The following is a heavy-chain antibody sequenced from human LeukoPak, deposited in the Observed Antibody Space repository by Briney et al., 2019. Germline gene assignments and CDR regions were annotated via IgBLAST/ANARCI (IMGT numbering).Heavy chain of an antibody. CDR1: GLTFNNYA. J-gene: IGHJ3*02. CDR2: ISGGGGGI. Sequence: GGSLRLSCAASGLTFNNYAMSWFRRAPGKGLAWVATISGGGGGIYYADSGKGRFTISRDNSKETPYLLINSLSAEDTAAHYSAKDSPLLVDATRWGSTLFDTWGQGTMVTVAS. V-gene: IGHV3-23*01. D-gene: IGHD1-26*01. CDR3: AKDSPLLVDATRWGSTLFDT.